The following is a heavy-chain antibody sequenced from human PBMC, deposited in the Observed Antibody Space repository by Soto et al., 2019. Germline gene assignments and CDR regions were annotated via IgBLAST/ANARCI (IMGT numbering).Heavy chain of an antibody. CDR1: GGSFSGYY. Sequence: PSETLSLTCAGYGGSFSGYYWSWIRQPPGKGLEWIGEINHSGSTNYNPSLKSRVTISVDTSKNQFSLKLSSVTAADTAVYYCARDKYLTGYHIYGMDVWGQGTTVSVSS. CDR3: ARDKYLTGYHIYGMDV. D-gene: IGHD3-9*01. V-gene: IGHV4-34*01. CDR2: INHSGST. J-gene: IGHJ6*02.